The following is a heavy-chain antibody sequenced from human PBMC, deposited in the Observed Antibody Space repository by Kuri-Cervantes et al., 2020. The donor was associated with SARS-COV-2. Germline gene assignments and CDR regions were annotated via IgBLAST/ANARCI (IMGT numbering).Heavy chain of an antibody. V-gene: IGHV3-30-3*01. J-gene: IGHJ4*02. CDR2: ISYDGSNK. CDR1: GFSFSGYW. Sequence: GGSLRLSCAASGFSFSGYWMSWVRQAPGKGLEWVAVISYDGSNKYYADSVKGRFTISRDNSKNTLYLQMNSLRAEDTAVYYCARDPGGTSWGQGTLVTVSS. D-gene: IGHD3-16*01. CDR3: ARDPGGTS.